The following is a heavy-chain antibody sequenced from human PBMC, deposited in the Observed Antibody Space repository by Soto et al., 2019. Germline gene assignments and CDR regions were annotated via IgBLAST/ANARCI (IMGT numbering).Heavy chain of an antibody. CDR1: GFTFSSYS. Sequence: GGSLRLSCAASGFTFSSYSMNWVRQAPGKGLEWVSSISSSSSYIYYADSVKGRFTISRDNAKNSLYLQMNSLRAEDTAVYYCARDKTGGWYYDFWSGYYTGDEDYGMDVWGQGTTVTVSS. D-gene: IGHD3-3*01. J-gene: IGHJ6*02. V-gene: IGHV3-21*01. CDR3: ARDKTGGWYYDFWSGYYTGDEDYGMDV. CDR2: ISSSSSYI.